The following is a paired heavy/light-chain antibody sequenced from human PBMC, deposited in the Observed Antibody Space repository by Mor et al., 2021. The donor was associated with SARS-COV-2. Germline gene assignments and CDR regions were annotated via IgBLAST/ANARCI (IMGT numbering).Light chain of an antibody. Sequence: QSVLTQPPSASGTPGQRVTISCSGSSSNIGSNTVNWYQQLPGTAPKLLIYNNNQRPSGVPDRFSGSKSGTSASLAISGLQSEDEADYYCAAWDDSLDVNWVFGGGTKLTVL. CDR2: NNN. CDR3: AAWDDSLDVNWV. CDR1: SSNIGSNT. J-gene: IGLJ3*02. V-gene: IGLV1-44*01.
Heavy chain of an antibody. V-gene: IGHV1-3*01. Sequence: QVQLVQSGAEVKKPGASVKVSCKASGYTFTTYAMHWVRQAPGQRLEWMGWINADNGNTKYSQKFQGRVTITRDTSASTAYMELSSLESEDTAVYYCTRDRAVVTRNYYNYYGMDVWGQGTTVTVSS. CDR3: TRDRAVVTRNYYNYYGMDV. CDR2: INADNGNT. J-gene: IGHJ6*02. CDR1: GYTFTTYA. D-gene: IGHD2-21*02.